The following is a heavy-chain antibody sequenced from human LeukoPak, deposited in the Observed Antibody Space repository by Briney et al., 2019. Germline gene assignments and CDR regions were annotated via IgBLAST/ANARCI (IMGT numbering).Heavy chain of an antibody. J-gene: IGHJ5*02. CDR2: INHSGST. Sequence: PSETLFLTCAVYGGSFSGYYWSWIRQPPGKGLEWIGEINHSGSTNYNPSLKSRVTISVDTSKNQFSLKLSSVTAADTAVYYCARGGARQWLVPGWFDPWGQGTLVTVSS. D-gene: IGHD6-19*01. CDR1: GGSFSGYY. V-gene: IGHV4-34*01. CDR3: ARGGARQWLVPGWFDP.